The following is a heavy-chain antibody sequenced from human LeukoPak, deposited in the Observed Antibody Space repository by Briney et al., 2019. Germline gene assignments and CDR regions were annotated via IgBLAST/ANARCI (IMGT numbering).Heavy chain of an antibody. CDR2: IYHSGST. CDR3: ARDLVGATGDFDY. V-gene: IGHV4-38-2*02. J-gene: IGHJ4*02. CDR1: GYSISSGYY. D-gene: IGHD1-26*01. Sequence: SETPSLTCTVSGYSISSGYYWGWIRQPPGKGLEWIGSIYHSGSTYYNPSLKSRVTISVDTSKNQFSLKLSSVTAADTAVYYCARDLVGATGDFDYWGQGTLVTVSS.